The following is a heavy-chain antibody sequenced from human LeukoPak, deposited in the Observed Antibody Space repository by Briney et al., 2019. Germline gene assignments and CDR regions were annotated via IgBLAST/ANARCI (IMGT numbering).Heavy chain of an antibody. D-gene: IGHD5-18*01. V-gene: IGHV3-9*03. CDR2: ISWNSGSI. CDR1: GFTFDDYA. CDR3: AKGGIQLWFSFDY. Sequence: GRSLRLSCAAPGFTFDDYAMHWVRQAPGKGLEWVSGISWNSGSIGYADSVKGRFTISRDNAKNSLYLQMNSLRAEDMALYYCAKGGIQLWFSFDYWGQGTLVTASS. J-gene: IGHJ4*02.